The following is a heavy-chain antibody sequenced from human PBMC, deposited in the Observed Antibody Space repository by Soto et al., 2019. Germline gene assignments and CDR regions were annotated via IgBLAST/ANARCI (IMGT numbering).Heavy chain of an antibody. CDR3: ARVRYYDSSGYYYVWAFDY. J-gene: IGHJ4*02. CDR2: IYYSGST. V-gene: IGHV4-59*01. Sequence: TLSLTCTVSGGSISSYYLSWIRQPPGKGLEWIGYIYYSGSTNYNPSLKSRVTISVDTSKNQFSLKLSSVTAADTAVYYCARVRYYDSSGYYYVWAFDYWGQGTLVTVSS. CDR1: GGSISSYY. D-gene: IGHD3-22*01.